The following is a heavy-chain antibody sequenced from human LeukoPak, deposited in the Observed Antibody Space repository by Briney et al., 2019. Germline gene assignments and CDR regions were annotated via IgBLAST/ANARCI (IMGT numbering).Heavy chain of an antibody. CDR1: GFTINTFT. V-gene: IGHV3-23*01. J-gene: IGHJ4*02. CDR3: AKAFSSGWSPFDY. D-gene: IGHD6-19*01. CDR2: IRGAEGGT. Sequence: GGSLRLSCAASGFTINTFTMNWVRQAPGKGLEWVSTIRGAEGGTYYADSVKGRFTISRDNFENTLYLQMNYLREEDTALYYCAKAFSSGWSPFDYWGQGALATVSS.